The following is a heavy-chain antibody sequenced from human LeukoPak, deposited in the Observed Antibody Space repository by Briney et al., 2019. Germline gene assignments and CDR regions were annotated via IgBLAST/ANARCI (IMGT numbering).Heavy chain of an antibody. CDR1: AFTFVDYA. V-gene: IGHV3-9*01. J-gene: IGHJ4*02. CDR3: ARANRWGGFDN. Sequence: GGSLRLSCATSAFTFVDYAMHWVRQAPGKCLEWVSSISWNSASLGYAASVKGRFTVSRDNAKNSLYMQMDSLRSEDTALYYCARANRWGGFDNWGQGTLVTVSS. CDR2: ISWNSASL. D-gene: IGHD3-16*01.